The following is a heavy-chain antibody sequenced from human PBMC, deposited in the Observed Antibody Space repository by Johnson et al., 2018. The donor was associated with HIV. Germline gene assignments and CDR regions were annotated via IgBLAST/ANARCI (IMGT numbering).Heavy chain of an antibody. CDR2: ISYDGSNK. V-gene: IGHV3-30*18. CDR1: GFTFSSYG. Sequence: QVQLVESGGGVVQPGRSLRLSCAASGFTFSSYGMHWVRQAPGKGLEWVAVISYDGSNKYYVDSVKGRFTISRDNSKNTLYLQMNSLRAEDTAVYYCAKTPGDNWYYSEGTDAFDIWGQGTTVT. CDR3: AKTPGDNWYYSEGTDAFDI. D-gene: IGHD3-22*01. J-gene: IGHJ3*02.